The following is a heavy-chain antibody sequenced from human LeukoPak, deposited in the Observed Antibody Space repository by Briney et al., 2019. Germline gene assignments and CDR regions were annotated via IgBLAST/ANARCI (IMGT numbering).Heavy chain of an antibody. D-gene: IGHD3-3*01. Sequence: SQTLSLTCTVSGGSIRSAAYYWSWIRQPPGKGLEWIGYIYYSGSTYYNPSLKSRVTISVDTSKNQFSLKLSSVTAADTAVYYCARENFWLPKYYYGMDVWGQGTTVTVS. CDR2: IYYSGST. CDR1: GGSIRSAAYY. CDR3: ARENFWLPKYYYGMDV. V-gene: IGHV4-31*03. J-gene: IGHJ6*02.